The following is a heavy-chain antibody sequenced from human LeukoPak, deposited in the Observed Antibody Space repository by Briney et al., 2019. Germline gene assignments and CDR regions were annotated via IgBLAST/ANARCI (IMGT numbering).Heavy chain of an antibody. CDR1: GFTFSSYS. CDR2: ITSSSSYI. D-gene: IGHD6-19*01. Sequence: GGSLRLSCAASGFTFSSYSMNWVRQAPGKGLEWVSSITSSSSYIYYADSVKGRFTISRDNAKNSLYLQMNSLRAEDTAVYYCARGRSGWYHSFDYWGQGTLVTVSS. J-gene: IGHJ4*02. CDR3: ARGRSGWYHSFDY. V-gene: IGHV3-21*01.